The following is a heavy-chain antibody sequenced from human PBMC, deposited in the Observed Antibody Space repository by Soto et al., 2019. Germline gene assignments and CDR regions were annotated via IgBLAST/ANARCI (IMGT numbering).Heavy chain of an antibody. CDR1: GFTFSSYA. CDR3: ASRTVTAGFDF. V-gene: IGHV3-30-3*01. CDR2: ISYDGSTK. Sequence: QVQLVESGGGVVQPGRSLRLSCAASGFTFSSYAMHWVRQAPGKGLECVAVISYDGSTKYDAYSVKGRFTIYRDNSKNKLYLQMNSLRAEETAGYYFASRTVTAGFDFWGQGTLVTVSS. D-gene: IGHD4-17*01. J-gene: IGHJ4*02.